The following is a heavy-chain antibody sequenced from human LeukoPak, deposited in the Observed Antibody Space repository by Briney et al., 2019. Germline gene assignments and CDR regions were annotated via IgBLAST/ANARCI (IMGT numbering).Heavy chain of an antibody. Sequence: PGGSLRLSCAASGSTFSTSAMPWVRQAPGKGLEWVSGISGSGGSTYYADSVKGRFTISRDNSKNTLYLQMKSLRAEDTAVYYCAKSEDYDTREDYWGQGTLVTVSS. CDR3: AKSEDYDTREDY. CDR2: ISGSGGST. V-gene: IGHV3-23*01. CDR1: GSTFSTSA. D-gene: IGHD3-22*01. J-gene: IGHJ4*02.